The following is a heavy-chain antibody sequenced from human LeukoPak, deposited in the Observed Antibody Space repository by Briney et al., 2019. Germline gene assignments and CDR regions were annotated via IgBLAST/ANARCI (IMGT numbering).Heavy chain of an antibody. CDR3: ARGEDSAFDY. CDR2: INRNGGST. CDR1: GFTFDDYG. Sequence: GGSLRLSCAASGFTFDDYGMSWVRQAPGKGLEWVSGINRNGGSTGYADSVKGRFTFSRDNATNPLYLQMNSLRAEDTALYYCARGEDSAFDYWGQGTLVTVSS. D-gene: IGHD3-22*01. V-gene: IGHV3-20*04. J-gene: IGHJ4*02.